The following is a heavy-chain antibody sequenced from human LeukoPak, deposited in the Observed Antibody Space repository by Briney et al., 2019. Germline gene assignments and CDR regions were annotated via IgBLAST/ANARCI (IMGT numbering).Heavy chain of an antibody. CDR1: GFSFNTFA. CDR2: ISNDGNNQ. CDR3: AKVVDGENYFDY. J-gene: IGHJ4*02. D-gene: IGHD2-15*01. Sequence: GRSLRLSCVASGFSFNTFAMDWVRQAPGKGLEWVAGISNDGNNQYYADSVKGRFTISRDNSKNTLYLRLNSLRAEDTAVYYCAKVVDGENYFDYWGQGTLVTVSS. V-gene: IGHV3-30*18.